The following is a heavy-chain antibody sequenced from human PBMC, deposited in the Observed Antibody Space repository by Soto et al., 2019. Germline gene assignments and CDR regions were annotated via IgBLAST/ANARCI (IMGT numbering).Heavy chain of an antibody. J-gene: IGHJ4*02. CDR2: IIHILGIA. Sequence: QVQLVQSGAEVKKPGSSVKVSCKASGGTFSSYTISWVRQAPGQGLEWMGRIIHILGIANYAQKVQGRVTITADKSTSTAYIELSSRRLKDTAVYYCARGANRIYDSSGYYAYCGQGTLVTVSS. D-gene: IGHD3-22*01. CDR3: ARGANRIYDSSGYYAY. CDR1: GGTFSSYT. V-gene: IGHV1-69*02.